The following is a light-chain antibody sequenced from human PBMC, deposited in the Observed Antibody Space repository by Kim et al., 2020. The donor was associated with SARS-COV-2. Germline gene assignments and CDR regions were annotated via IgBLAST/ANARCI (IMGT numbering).Light chain of an antibody. V-gene: IGKV4-1*01. Sequence: DIVMTQSPDSLAVSLGERATINCKSSQSVLYSSNNKNYLAWLQQKPGQPPKLLIYWASTRESGVPDRFSGSGSGTDFTLTISSLQAEDVAVYYCQQYYSSPVTFGGGTKLEI. CDR1: QSVLYSSNNKNY. J-gene: IGKJ4*01. CDR3: QQYYSSPVT. CDR2: WAS.